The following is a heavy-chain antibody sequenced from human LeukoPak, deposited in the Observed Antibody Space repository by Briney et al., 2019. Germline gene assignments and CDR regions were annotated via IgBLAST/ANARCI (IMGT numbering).Heavy chain of an antibody. D-gene: IGHD4-17*01. J-gene: IGHJ4*02. V-gene: IGHV3-74*01. Sequence: GGSLRLSCAASGFTSSSYWMHWVRQAPGKGLVWVSRINSDGSSTSYADSVRGRFTISRDNAKNTLYLQMNSLRAEDTAVYYCARDQPDYGANYWGQGTLVTVSS. CDR3: ARDQPDYGANY. CDR1: GFTSSSYW. CDR2: INSDGSST.